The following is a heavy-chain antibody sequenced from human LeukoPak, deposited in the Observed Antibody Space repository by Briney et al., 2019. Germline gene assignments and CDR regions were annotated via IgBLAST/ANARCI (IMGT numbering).Heavy chain of an antibody. CDR1: GYTFTGYY. J-gene: IGHJ4*02. D-gene: IGHD3-22*01. V-gene: IGHV1-2*02. CDR3: ARDLSRSYYYDSSQSY. Sequence: GASVKVSCKASGYTFTGYYMHWVRQAPGQGLEWMGWINPNSGGTNYAQKFQGRVTMTRDTSISTAYMELSRLRSDDTAVYYCARDLSRSYYYDSSQSYWGQGTLVTVSS. CDR2: INPNSGGT.